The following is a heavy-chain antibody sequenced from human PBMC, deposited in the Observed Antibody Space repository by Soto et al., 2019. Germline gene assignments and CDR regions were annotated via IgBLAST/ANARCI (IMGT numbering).Heavy chain of an antibody. J-gene: IGHJ6*02. CDR2: IIPIFGTA. V-gene: IGHV1-69*01. Sequence: QVQLVQSGAAVKKPGSSVKVSCKASGGTFSSYAISWVRQAPGQGLEWMGGIIPIFGTANYAQKFQGRVTITADESTSTAYMELSSLRSEDTAVYYCARGNYYGSGSYYRYYYGMDVWGQGTTVTVSS. CDR3: ARGNYYGSGSYYRYYYGMDV. D-gene: IGHD3-10*01. CDR1: GGTFSSYA.